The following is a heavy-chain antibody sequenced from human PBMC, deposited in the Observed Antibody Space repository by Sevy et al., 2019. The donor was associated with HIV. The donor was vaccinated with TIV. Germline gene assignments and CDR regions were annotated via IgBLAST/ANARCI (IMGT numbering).Heavy chain of an antibody. V-gene: IGHV3-30-3*01. D-gene: IGHD6-25*01. CDR2: VSYDGDNK. CDR3: ARVSVSSAWHAKPIDY. CDR1: GFTFSSYA. Sequence: GGSLRLSCAASGFTFSSYAMHWVRQAPGKGLEWVAVVSYDGDNKYYADSVKGRFIISRDNSKNTLYLQMNSLRSEDTAVYYCARVSVSSAWHAKPIDYWGQGTLVTVSS. J-gene: IGHJ4*02.